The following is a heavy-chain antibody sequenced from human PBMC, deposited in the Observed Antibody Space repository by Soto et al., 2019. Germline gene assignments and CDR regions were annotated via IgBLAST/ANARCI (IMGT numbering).Heavy chain of an antibody. J-gene: IGHJ1*01. V-gene: IGHV3-20*01. D-gene: IGHD3-10*01. CDR1: GFTFDDYG. CDR2: SNWNGASI. CDR3: ARSDGSGRYFQH. Sequence: GGSLRLSCRTSGFTFDDYGMSWVRQAPGRGLEWVSGSNWNGASIGYADSVEGRFTISRDNAKNSLYLQMNSLRVEDTALYHCARSDGSGRYFQHWGQGTLVTVSS.